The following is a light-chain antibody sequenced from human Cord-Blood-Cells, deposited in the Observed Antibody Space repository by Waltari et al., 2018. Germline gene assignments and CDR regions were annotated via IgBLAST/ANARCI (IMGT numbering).Light chain of an antibody. CDR3: QQKYSTPET. J-gene: IGKJ1*01. Sequence: DIQMTQSPSSLSASVGDRVTITCRASQSISSYLNWYQQKPGKEPKLLIYAASSLQSGVPSSFCGSGAGTEYTLTISSLQPEEFATNYCQQKYSTPETFGQGTKVEIK. CDR1: QSISSY. CDR2: AAS. V-gene: IGKV1-39*01.